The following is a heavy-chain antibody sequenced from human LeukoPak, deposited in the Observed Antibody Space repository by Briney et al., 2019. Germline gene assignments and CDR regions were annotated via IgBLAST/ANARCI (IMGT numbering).Heavy chain of an antibody. Sequence: SETLSLTCTVSGGSISSYYWSWIRQPPGKGLEWIGYIHYSGSTNYNPSLKSRLTISVDTSKNQFSVKLSSVTAADTAVYYCARRGQRLASYWYFDLWGRGTLVAVSS. CDR3: ARRGQRLASYWYFDL. D-gene: IGHD6-25*01. J-gene: IGHJ2*01. CDR2: IHYSGST. CDR1: GGSISSYY. V-gene: IGHV4-59*08.